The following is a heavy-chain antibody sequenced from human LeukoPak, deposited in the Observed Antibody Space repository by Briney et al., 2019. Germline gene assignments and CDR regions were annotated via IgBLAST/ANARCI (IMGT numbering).Heavy chain of an antibody. CDR3: ARDSWYYYGSGSNNN. V-gene: IGHV4-38-2*02. CDR1: GYSISSGYY. Sequence: SETLSLTCAVSGYSISSGYYWGWIRQPPGKGLEWIGSIYHSGSTYYNPSLKSRVTISVDTSKNQFSLKLSCVTAADTAVYYCARDSWYYYGSGSNNNWGQGTLVTVSS. CDR2: IYHSGST. J-gene: IGHJ4*02. D-gene: IGHD3-10*01.